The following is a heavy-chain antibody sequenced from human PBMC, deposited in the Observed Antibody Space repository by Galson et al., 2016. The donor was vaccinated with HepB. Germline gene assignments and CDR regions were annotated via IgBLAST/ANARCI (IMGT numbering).Heavy chain of an antibody. CDR2: ISSRGSYI. J-gene: IGHJ1*01. CDR3: ARVGDISWHFNH. V-gene: IGHV3-21*04. Sequence: SLRLSCAASGFSFSSYNFNWVRQAPGKGLEWAASISSRGSYIFYASSVRGRFTISRDNAGKTLYLHLASLKIEDTSIYYCARVGDISWHFNHWGQGTLVTVSS. CDR1: GFSFSSYN. D-gene: IGHD6-13*01.